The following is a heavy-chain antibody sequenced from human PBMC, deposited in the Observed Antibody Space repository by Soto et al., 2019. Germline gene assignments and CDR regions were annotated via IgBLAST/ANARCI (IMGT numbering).Heavy chain of an antibody. D-gene: IGHD3-22*01. CDR1: GFTFSSYS. CDR3: ARDYYYDSSGRDAFDI. J-gene: IGHJ3*02. CDR2: ISSSSSYI. Sequence: EVQLVESGGGLVKPGGSLRLCCAASGFTFSSYSMNWVRQAPGKGLEWVSSISSSSSYIYYADSVKGRFTISRDNAKNSLCLQMNSLRADDTAVYYCARDYYYDSSGRDAFDIWGQGTMVTVSS. V-gene: IGHV3-21*01.